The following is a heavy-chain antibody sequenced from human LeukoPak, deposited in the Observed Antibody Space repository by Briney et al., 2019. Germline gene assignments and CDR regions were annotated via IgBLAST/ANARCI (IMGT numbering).Heavy chain of an antibody. J-gene: IGHJ4*02. V-gene: IGHV3-7*01. CDR3: ARGLDCRSTSCYLDN. D-gene: IGHD2-2*01. Sequence: PGGSLRLSCAASGFTFTKYWMTWVRQAPGKGLEWVANIKQDGSEKFYVDSVKGRFTISRDNAKNSLDLQINSLGAEDTAVYYCARGLDCRSTSCYLDNWGQGNPGHRLL. CDR1: GFTFTKYW. CDR2: IKQDGSEK.